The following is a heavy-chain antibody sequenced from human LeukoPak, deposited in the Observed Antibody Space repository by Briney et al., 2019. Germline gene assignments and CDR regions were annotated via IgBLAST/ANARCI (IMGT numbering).Heavy chain of an antibody. Sequence: ASVKVSCKASGYTFTSYGISWVRQAPGQGLEWMGWISAYNGNTNYAQKLQGRVTMTTDTSTSTAYMELRSLRYDDTAVYYCARDSRYYYGSGSFFHYYYGMDVWGQGTTVTVSS. D-gene: IGHD3-10*01. CDR3: ARDSRYYYGSGSFFHYYYGMDV. CDR2: ISAYNGNT. V-gene: IGHV1-18*01. CDR1: GYTFTSYG. J-gene: IGHJ6*02.